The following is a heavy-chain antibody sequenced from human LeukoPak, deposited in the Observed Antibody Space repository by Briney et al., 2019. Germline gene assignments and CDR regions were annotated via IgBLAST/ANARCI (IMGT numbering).Heavy chain of an antibody. J-gene: IGHJ4*02. CDR1: GGSISSYY. D-gene: IGHD6-6*01. Sequence: SETLSLICTVSGGSISSYYWSWIRQPAGKGLEWIGRIYASGSTYYNPSLKSRVTMSVDTSKNQFSLRLTTVTAADTAVYYCARDSNLEYNSSRGLGRWGQGTLVTVSS. CDR2: IYASGST. V-gene: IGHV4-4*07. CDR3: ARDSNLEYNSSRGLGR.